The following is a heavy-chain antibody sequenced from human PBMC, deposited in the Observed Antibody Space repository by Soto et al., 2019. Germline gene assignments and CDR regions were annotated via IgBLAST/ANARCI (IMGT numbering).Heavy chain of an antibody. J-gene: IGHJ4*02. CDR1: GYSFTSYW. D-gene: IGHD3-3*01. Sequence: PGESLKISCKGSGYSFTSYWIGWVRQMPGKGLEWMGIIYPGDSDTRYSPSFQGQVTISADKSISTAYLQWSSLKASDTAMYYCARLHYDFWSGYRAPFDYWGQGTLVTVSS. CDR2: IYPGDSDT. CDR3: ARLHYDFWSGYRAPFDY. V-gene: IGHV5-51*01.